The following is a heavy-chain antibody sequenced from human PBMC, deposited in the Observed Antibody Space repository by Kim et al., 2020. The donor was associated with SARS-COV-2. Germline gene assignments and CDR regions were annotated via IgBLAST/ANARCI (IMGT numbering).Heavy chain of an antibody. D-gene: IGHD2-15*01. CDR2: IYSGGST. CDR3: ARLAPPLYCSGGSCYARGAFDI. V-gene: IGHV3-53*01. J-gene: IGHJ3*02. CDR1: GFTVSSNY. Sequence: GGSLRLSCAASGFTVSSNYMSWVRQAPGKGLEWVSVIYSGGSTYYADSVKGRFTISRDNSKNTLYLQMNSLRAEDTAVYYCARLAPPLYCSGGSCYARGAFDIWGQGTMVTVSS.